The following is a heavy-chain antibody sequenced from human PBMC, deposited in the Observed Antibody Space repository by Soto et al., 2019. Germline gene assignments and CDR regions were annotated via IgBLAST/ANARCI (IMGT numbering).Heavy chain of an antibody. J-gene: IGHJ4*02. CDR2: ISGSGGST. CDR1: GFTFSSYA. V-gene: IGHV3-23*01. CDR3: APLSGFKILNLY. Sequence: GGSLRLSCADSGFTFSSYAMSWVRQAPGKGLEWISAISGSGGSTYYADSVKGRFTISRDNSKNTLYLQMNSLRAEGTAVYYCAPLSGFKILNLYWGQGTLVTVSS.